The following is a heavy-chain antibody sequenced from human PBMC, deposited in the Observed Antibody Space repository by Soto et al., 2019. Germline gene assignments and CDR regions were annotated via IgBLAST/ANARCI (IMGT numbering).Heavy chain of an antibody. CDR2: ISEDGNSE. D-gene: IGHD2-15*01. CDR1: GFIFSTYV. Sequence: QVQLVESGGGVVQPGRSLRLSCAASGFIFSTYVMHWVRQAPGKGLEWVAAISEDGNSEHYTDSVKGRFTISRDNYKHTLYAQMDTLSAEDTAVYYCTTEFHCSRQAGTFQHRGQGPLVTVSS. CDR3: TTEFHCSRQAGTFQH. J-gene: IGHJ1*01. V-gene: IGHV3-30-3*01.